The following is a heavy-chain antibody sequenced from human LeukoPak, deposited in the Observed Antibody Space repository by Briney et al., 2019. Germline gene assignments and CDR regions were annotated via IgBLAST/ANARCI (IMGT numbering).Heavy chain of an antibody. Sequence: SETLSLTCTVSGGSISSSNFYWGWIRQPPGKGLEWIGSIYYSGSTYYNPSLKSRVTISVDTSKNQFSLNLRSVSAADTAVYYCTRDDFGIKTDWKDYYYMDVWGKGTTVTVSS. D-gene: IGHD3-3*01. J-gene: IGHJ6*03. CDR1: GGSISSSNFY. CDR2: IYYSGST. CDR3: TRDDFGIKTDWKDYYYMDV. V-gene: IGHV4-39*07.